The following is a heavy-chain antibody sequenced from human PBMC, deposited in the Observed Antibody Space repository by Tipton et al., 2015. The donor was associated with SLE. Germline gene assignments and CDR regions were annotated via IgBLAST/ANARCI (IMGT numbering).Heavy chain of an antibody. Sequence: TLSLTCTVSGGSISSSSYYWGWIRQPPGKGLEWIGSIYYSGSTYYNPSLKSRVTISVDTSKNQFSLKLSSVTAADTAVYYCARLAAAATDYFDYWGQGPLVTVSS. CDR1: GGSISSSSYY. D-gene: IGHD6-13*01. J-gene: IGHJ4*02. V-gene: IGHV4-39*07. CDR3: ARLAAAATDYFDY. CDR2: IYYSGST.